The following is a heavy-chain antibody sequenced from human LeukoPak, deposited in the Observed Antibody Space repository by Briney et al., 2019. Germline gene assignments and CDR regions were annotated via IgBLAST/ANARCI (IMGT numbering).Heavy chain of an antibody. D-gene: IGHD3-22*01. CDR1: GGSFSGYY. Sequence: SETLSLTCAVYGGSFSGYYWSWIRQPPGKGLEWIGEINHSGSTDYNPSLKSRDTISVDTSKNQFSLKLSSVTAADTAVYYCARGPPLNPGDFDSSGYYYFDYWGQGTLVTVSS. CDR2: INHSGST. J-gene: IGHJ4*02. CDR3: ARGPPLNPGDFDSSGYYYFDY. V-gene: IGHV4-34*01.